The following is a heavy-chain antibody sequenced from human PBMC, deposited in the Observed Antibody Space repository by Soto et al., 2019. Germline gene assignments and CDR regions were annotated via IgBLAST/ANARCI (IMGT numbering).Heavy chain of an antibody. Sequence: GASVKVSCKASGYTFTSYDINWVRQATGQGLEWMGWMNPNSGNTGYAQKFQGRVTMTRNTSISTAYMELSSLRSEDTAVYYCARILRFLEWAQADGMDVWGQGTTVTVSS. CDR2: MNPNSGNT. CDR3: ARILRFLEWAQADGMDV. V-gene: IGHV1-8*01. CDR1: GYTFTSYD. J-gene: IGHJ6*02. D-gene: IGHD3-3*01.